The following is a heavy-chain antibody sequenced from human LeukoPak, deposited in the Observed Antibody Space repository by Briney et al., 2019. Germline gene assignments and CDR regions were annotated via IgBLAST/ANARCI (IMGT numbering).Heavy chain of an antibody. CDR1: GGSISSSNYY. J-gene: IGHJ4*02. CDR3: ARGGDSSSWFASPDF. D-gene: IGHD6-13*01. Sequence: TSETLSLTCTVSGGSISSSNYYWGWIRQPPGKGLEWIGSIYYSGSTYYKPSLKSRVTISVDTSKNQFSLRLSSVTAADTAVYYCARGGDSSSWFASPDFWGQGTLVTVSS. V-gene: IGHV4-39*07. CDR2: IYYSGST.